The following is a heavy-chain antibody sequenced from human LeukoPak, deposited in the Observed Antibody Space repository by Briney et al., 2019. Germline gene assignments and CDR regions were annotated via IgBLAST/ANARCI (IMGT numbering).Heavy chain of an antibody. CDR3: ARGGDYYGSGSQFDY. V-gene: IGHV4-30-4*01. CDR1: GGSISSGDYC. D-gene: IGHD3-10*01. CDR2: MYYSGST. J-gene: IGHJ4*02. Sequence: SQTLSLTCTVSGGSISSGDYCWSWIRQPPGKGLEWIGYMYYSGSTYYNPSLKSRVTISVDTSKNQFSLKLSSVTAADTAVYYCARGGDYYGSGSQFDYWGQGTLVTVSS.